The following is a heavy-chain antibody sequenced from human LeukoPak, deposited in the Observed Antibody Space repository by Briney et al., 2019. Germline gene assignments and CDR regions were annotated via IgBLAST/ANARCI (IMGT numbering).Heavy chain of an antibody. Sequence: GESLKISCKGSGYSFTSYWIGWVRQMPGKGLEWMGIIYPGDSDTRYSPSFQGQVTISADKSISTAYLQWSSLKASDTAMYYCARLEVSYSGSYYYFDYWGQGTLVTVSS. D-gene: IGHD1-26*01. CDR2: IYPGDSDT. V-gene: IGHV5-51*01. CDR1: GYSFTSYW. J-gene: IGHJ4*02. CDR3: ARLEVSYSGSYYYFDY.